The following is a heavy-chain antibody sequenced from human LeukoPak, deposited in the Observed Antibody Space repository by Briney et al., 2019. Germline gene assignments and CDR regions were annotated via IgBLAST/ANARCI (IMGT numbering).Heavy chain of an antibody. V-gene: IGHV3-7*01. D-gene: IGHD4-11*01. CDR3: TKGRSNHY. J-gene: IGHJ4*02. CDR2: INQDGSGN. Sequence: GGSLRLSCAASGFTFSDFWMGWVRQAPGKGLKWVANINQDGSGNYYVDSVKGRFTISRDNAKNSLYLQMNSLRAEDTAVYYCTKGRSNHYWGQGTLVTVST. CDR1: GFTFSDFW.